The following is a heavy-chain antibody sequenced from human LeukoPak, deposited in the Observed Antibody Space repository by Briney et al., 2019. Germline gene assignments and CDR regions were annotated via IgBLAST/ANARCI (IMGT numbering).Heavy chain of an antibody. CDR1: GGSISSSNYY. CDR3: ARHGVVFWSGYRNTPQGSDY. D-gene: IGHD3-3*01. Sequence: SETLSLTCTVSGGSISSSNYYWGWIRQPPGKGLEWIGSIYYSGSTYYNPSLKSRVTISVDTSKNQFSLKLSSVTAADTAVYYCARHGVVFWSGYRNTPQGSDYWGQGTLVTVSS. V-gene: IGHV4-39*01. CDR2: IYYSGST. J-gene: IGHJ4*02.